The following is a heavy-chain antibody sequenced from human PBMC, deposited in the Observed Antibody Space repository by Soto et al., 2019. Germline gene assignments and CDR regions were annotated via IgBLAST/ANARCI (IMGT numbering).Heavy chain of an antibody. Sequence: ASVKVSCKASGYTFTGYYMHWVRQAPGQGLEWMGWINPNSGGTNYAQKFQGRITMTRDTAISTAYMELSRLRSDDTAVYNCARRRYYDFWSGEPETYYYCGMDVWGQGTTVTVSS. D-gene: IGHD3-3*01. J-gene: IGHJ6*02. CDR3: ARRRYYDFWSGEPETYYYCGMDV. CDR1: GYTFTGYY. CDR2: INPNSGGT. V-gene: IGHV1-2*02.